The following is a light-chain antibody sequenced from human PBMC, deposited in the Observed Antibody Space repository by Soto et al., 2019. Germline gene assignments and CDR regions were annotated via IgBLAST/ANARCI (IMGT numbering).Light chain of an antibody. CDR1: QSVSSNF. Sequence: ENVLTQSPGTLSLSPGERATLSCRASQSVSSNFLAWYQQKPGQAPRLLIYGASNRATGIPDRFSGSGSGTDFTLTISRLEPEDFAVYYCQQYGSSGTFGQGTKVE. CDR3: QQYGSSGT. J-gene: IGKJ1*01. CDR2: GAS. V-gene: IGKV3-20*01.